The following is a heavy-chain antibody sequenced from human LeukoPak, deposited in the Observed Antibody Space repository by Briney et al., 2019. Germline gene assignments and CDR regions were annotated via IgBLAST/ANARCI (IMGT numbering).Heavy chain of an antibody. D-gene: IGHD6-19*01. J-gene: IGHJ6*03. CDR3: ARVPAYSSGWYGPYYMDV. CDR2: INHSGST. V-gene: IGHV4-34*01. Sequence: MASETLSPTCAVYGGSFSGYYWSWIRQPPGKGLEWIGEINHSGSTNYNPSLKSRVTMSVDTSKNQFSLKLSSVTAADTAVYYCARVPAYSSGWYGPYYMDVWGKGTTVTISS. CDR1: GGSFSGYY.